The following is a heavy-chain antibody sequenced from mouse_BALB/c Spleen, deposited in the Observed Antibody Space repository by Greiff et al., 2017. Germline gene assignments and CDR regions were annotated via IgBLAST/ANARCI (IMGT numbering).Heavy chain of an antibody. V-gene: IGHV5-6-4*01. CDR3: TREVDITTTTGNYFDY. D-gene: IGHD1-2*01. CDR2: ISSGGSYT. Sequence: EVMLVESGGGLVKPGGSLKLSCAASGFTFSSYTMSWVRQTPEKRLEWVATISSGGSYTYYPDSVKGRFTISRDNAKNTLYLQMSSLKSEDTAMYYCTREVDITTTTGNYFDYWGQGTTLTVSS. J-gene: IGHJ2*01. CDR1: GFTFSSYT.